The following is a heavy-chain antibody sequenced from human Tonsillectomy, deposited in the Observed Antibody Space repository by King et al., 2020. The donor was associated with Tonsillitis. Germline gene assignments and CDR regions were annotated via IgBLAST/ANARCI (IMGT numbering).Heavy chain of an antibody. Sequence: QLQESGPGLVKPSETLSLTCTVSGGPISSSTFYWGWIRQPPGQGLEWIGSIYYSGSTYYNTSLKRRVTISVDTSKNQFSLKLSSVTAADTAVYYCARGVRGGVWGRWLGYDYWGPGTLVTVSS. V-gene: IGHV4-39*07. D-gene: IGHD3-16*01. CDR3: ARGVRGGVWGRWLGYDY. CDR2: IYYSGST. J-gene: IGHJ4*02. CDR1: GGPISSSTFY.